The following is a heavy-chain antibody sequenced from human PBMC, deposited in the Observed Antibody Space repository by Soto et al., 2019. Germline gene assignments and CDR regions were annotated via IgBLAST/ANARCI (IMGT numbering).Heavy chain of an antibody. D-gene: IGHD5-18*01. CDR2: IDPSDSQT. CDR3: ARQIYDADTGPNFQYYFES. J-gene: IGHJ4*02. V-gene: IGHV5-10-1*01. Sequence: GESLKISCKGSGYSFAGYWITWVRQKPGKGLEWMGRIDPSDSQTYYSPSFRGHVTISVTKSIATVFLQWSSLRASDTAMYYCARQIYDADTGPNFQYYFESWGQGTPVTVSS. CDR1: GYSFAGYW.